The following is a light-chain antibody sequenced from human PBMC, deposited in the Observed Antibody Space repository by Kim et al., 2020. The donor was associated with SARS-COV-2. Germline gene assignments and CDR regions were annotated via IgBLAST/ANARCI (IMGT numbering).Light chain of an antibody. J-gene: IGKJ3*01. Sequence: FAPGERATPLCRARGGFNHYLGWYQQKPGQAPRLVIYDASKRATGIPARFSGSGSGTDFTLTISSLEPEDFAFYYCQQRNNWPLTFGPGTKVDIK. V-gene: IGKV3-11*01. CDR1: GGFNHY. CDR2: DAS. CDR3: QQRNNWPLT.